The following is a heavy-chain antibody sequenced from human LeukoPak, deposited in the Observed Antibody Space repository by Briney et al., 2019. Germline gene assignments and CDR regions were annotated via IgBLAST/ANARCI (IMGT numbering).Heavy chain of an antibody. J-gene: IGHJ6*02. V-gene: IGHV4-34*01. Sequence: SETLSLTCAVYGGSFSGYYWSWIRQPPGKGLEWIGEINHSGSTNYNPSLKSRVTISVDTSKNQISLKLSSVTAADTAVYYCARKDIDGMDVWGQGTTVTVSS. D-gene: IGHD2-15*01. CDR1: GGSFSGYY. CDR3: ARKDIDGMDV. CDR2: INHSGST.